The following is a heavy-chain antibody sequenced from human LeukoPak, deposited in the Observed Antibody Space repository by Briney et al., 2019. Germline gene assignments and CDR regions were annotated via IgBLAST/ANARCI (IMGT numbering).Heavy chain of an antibody. J-gene: IGHJ4*02. CDR2: ISSSSSTI. Sequence: GGSLRLSCAASGFTFSNSGMNWVRQAPGKGLEWVSYISSSSSTIYYADSVKGRFTISRDNAKNSLYQQMNSLRDEDTAVYYCARNPGWGYFDYRGQGTLVTVSS. V-gene: IGHV3-48*02. D-gene: IGHD6-19*01. CDR3: ARNPGWGYFDY. CDR1: GFTFSNSG.